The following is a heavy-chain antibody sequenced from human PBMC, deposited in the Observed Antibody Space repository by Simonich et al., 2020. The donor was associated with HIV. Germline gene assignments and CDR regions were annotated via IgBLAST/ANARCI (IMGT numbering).Heavy chain of an antibody. V-gene: IGHV4-34*01. CDR2: INHRGST. CDR1: GGSLSGYY. CDR3: ARGRTVTTTGIDY. D-gene: IGHD4-17*01. J-gene: IGHJ4*02. Sequence: QVQLQQWGAGLLKPSETLSLTCAVYGGSLSGYYWNWFRQPPGKGREWSGEINHRGSTNYNPSLKSRVTISVDTSNNQVSLKLSSVTAADTAVYYCARGRTVTTTGIDYWGQGTLVTVSS.